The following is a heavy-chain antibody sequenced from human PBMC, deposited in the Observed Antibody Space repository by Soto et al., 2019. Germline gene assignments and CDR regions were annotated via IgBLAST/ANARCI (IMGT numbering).Heavy chain of an antibody. CDR2: IYYSGST. D-gene: IGHD3-9*01. V-gene: IGHV4-59*01. CDR3: ARDPQYYDILTGYYLGGMDV. Sequence: SQTLSLTCTVSGGSISSYYWSWIRLRPGKGLEWIGYIYYSGSTNYNPSLKSRVTISVDTSKNQFSLKLSSVTAADTAVYYCARDPQYYDILTGYYLGGMDVWGQGTTVT. J-gene: IGHJ6*02. CDR1: GGSISSYY.